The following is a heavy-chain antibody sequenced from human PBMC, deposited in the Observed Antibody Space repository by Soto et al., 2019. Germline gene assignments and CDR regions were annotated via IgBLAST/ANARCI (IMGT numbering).Heavy chain of an antibody. CDR2: MFYSGSP. Sequence: QVQLQESGPRLVKPSQTLSLTCTVSGGSISDSDYYWGWIRQPPGKGLEWIGYMFYSGSPYSNPSRNSRVTTSVDTPKNQFSLKLTSVTAADTAVYYCARVRRYYYYAMDVWGQGTTVTVSS. CDR1: GGSISDSDYY. J-gene: IGHJ6*02. CDR3: ARVRRYYYYAMDV. V-gene: IGHV4-30-4*01.